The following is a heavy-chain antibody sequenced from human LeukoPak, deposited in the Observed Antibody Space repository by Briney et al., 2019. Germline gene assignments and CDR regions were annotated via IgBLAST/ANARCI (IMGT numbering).Heavy chain of an antibody. Sequence: PGGSLRLSCAASGFTFSSYAMHWVRQAPGKGLEWVAVISSDGNDKYYADSVKGRFTISRDNSKNTLYLQMNSLRAEDTAVYYCASLNGNLFDYWGQGTLVTVSS. CDR1: GFTFSSYA. J-gene: IGHJ4*02. CDR2: ISSDGNDK. V-gene: IGHV3-30*04. D-gene: IGHD4-23*01. CDR3: ASLNGNLFDY.